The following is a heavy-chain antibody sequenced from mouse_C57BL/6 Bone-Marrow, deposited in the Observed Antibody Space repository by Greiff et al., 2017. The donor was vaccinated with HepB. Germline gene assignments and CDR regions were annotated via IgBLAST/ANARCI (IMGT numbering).Heavy chain of an antibody. Sequence: EVHLVESGPELVKPGASVKISCKASGYTFTDYYMNWVKQSHGKSLEWIGDINPNNGGTSYNQKFKGKATLTVDKSSSTAYMELRSLTSEDSAVYYCARSPLLRFDYWGQGTTLTVSS. V-gene: IGHV1-26*01. CDR3: ARSPLLRFDY. CDR2: INPNNGGT. J-gene: IGHJ2*01. D-gene: IGHD1-2*01. CDR1: GYTFTDYY.